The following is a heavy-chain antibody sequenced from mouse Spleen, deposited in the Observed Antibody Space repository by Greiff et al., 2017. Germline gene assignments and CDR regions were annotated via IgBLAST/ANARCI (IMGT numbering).Heavy chain of an antibody. J-gene: IGHJ3*01. CDR3: ASYPGRFAY. CDR2: ISNGGGST. Sequence: EVMLVESGGGLVQPGGSLKLSCATSGFTFSDYYMYWVRQTPEKRLEWVAYISNGGGSTYYPDTVKGRFTISRDNAKNTLYLQMSRLKSEDTAMYYCASYPGRFAYWGQGTLVTVSA. D-gene: IGHD3-1*01. CDR1: GFTFSDYY. V-gene: IGHV5-12*02.